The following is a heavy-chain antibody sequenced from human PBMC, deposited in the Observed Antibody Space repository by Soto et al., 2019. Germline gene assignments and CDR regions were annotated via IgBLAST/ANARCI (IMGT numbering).Heavy chain of an antibody. CDR3: AKDLGAMVIYYYYGMDV. V-gene: IGHV3-30*18. CDR1: GFTFSSYG. Sequence: GGSLRLSCAASGFTFSSYGMHWVRQAPGKGLEWVAVISYDGSNKYYADSVKGRFTISRDNSKNTLYLQMNSLRAEDTAVYYCAKDLGAMVIYYYYGMDVWGQGTTVTVSS. CDR2: ISYDGSNK. D-gene: IGHD5-18*01. J-gene: IGHJ6*02.